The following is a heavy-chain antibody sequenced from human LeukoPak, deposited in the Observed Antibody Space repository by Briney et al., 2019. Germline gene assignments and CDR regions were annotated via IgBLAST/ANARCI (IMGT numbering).Heavy chain of an antibody. CDR1: GFTFDYHW. J-gene: IGHJ4*02. V-gene: IGHV3-7*01. D-gene: IGHD3-22*01. Sequence: GGSLRFSCAASGFTFDYHWGCGVRPGPGEGLWRVADIKEDAGEKWNVYSVRGRFPISRDNAKNSLYLQMNALTDEDTAVYYCARVDMKLDDSGYRSCDLWGEGILVTVSS. CDR2: IKEDAGEK. CDR3: ARVDMKLDDSGYRSCDL.